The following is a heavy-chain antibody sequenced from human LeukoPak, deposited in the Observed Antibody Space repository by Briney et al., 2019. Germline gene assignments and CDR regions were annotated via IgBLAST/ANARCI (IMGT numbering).Heavy chain of an antibody. CDR1: GFTFSSYG. Sequence: GGSLRLSCAASGFTFSSYGMHWVRQAPGKGLEWVAVIWYDGSNKYYADSVKGRFTISRDNSKNTLYLQMNSLRAEDTAVYYCARGWDIVVVSAAMRRVAEGYFDYWGQGTLVTVSS. CDR3: ARGWDIVVVSAAMRRVAEGYFDY. D-gene: IGHD2-2*01. CDR2: IWYDGSNK. V-gene: IGHV3-33*01. J-gene: IGHJ4*02.